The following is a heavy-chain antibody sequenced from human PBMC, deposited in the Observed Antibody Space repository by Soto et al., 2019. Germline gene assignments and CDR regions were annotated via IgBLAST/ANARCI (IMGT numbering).Heavy chain of an antibody. Sequence: EVQLLESGGGLVQPGGSLRLSCAASGFTFSNYAMSWVRQAPGKGLEWVSGISGSSGTTYYADSVKGRFTICRDNSKNTLFLQMNSLRAEDTAVYYCAKDSYGSGIHFYYYYYMDVWGKGTTVTVSS. CDR2: ISGSSGTT. J-gene: IGHJ6*03. V-gene: IGHV3-23*01. D-gene: IGHD3-10*01. CDR1: GFTFSNYA. CDR3: AKDSYGSGIHFYYYYYMDV.